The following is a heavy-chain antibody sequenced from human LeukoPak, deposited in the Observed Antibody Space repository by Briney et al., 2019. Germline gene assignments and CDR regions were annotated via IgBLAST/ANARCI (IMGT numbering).Heavy chain of an antibody. D-gene: IGHD3-10*01. CDR2: FDPEDGET. Sequence: ASVKASCKVSGYTLTELSMHWVRQAPGKGLEWMGGFDPEDGETIYAQKFQGRVTMTEDTSTDTAYMELSSLRSEDTAVYYCATDYPHFTMVRGVINYWGQGTLVTVSS. J-gene: IGHJ4*02. V-gene: IGHV1-24*01. CDR3: ATDYPHFTMVRGVINY. CDR1: GYTLTELS.